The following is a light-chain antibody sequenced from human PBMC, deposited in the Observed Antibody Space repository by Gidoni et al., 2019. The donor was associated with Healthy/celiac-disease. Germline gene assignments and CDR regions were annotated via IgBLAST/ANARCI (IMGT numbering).Light chain of an antibody. Sequence: DIVMTQSPDSLAVSLGERATINCKSSQNVLYSSNNKNYLAWYQQKPGQPPKLLIYWASTRESGVPDRFSGSGSGTDFILTISSLQAEDVAVYYCQQYYSTPLTFGQGTKVEIK. V-gene: IGKV4-1*01. CDR3: QQYYSTPLT. CDR2: WAS. J-gene: IGKJ1*01. CDR1: QNVLYSSNNKNY.